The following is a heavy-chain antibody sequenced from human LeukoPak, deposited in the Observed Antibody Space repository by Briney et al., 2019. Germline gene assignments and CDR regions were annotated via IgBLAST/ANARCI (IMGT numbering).Heavy chain of an antibody. CDR2: INEDGSEK. D-gene: IGHD1-14*01. J-gene: IGHJ4*02. CDR3: ARGGVRRGYYDY. Sequence: GGSLRLSCAASGFSFGNYWMKWVRQDPVKGLEWVANINEDGSEKYYVDSVRGRFTISRDNAKNSLYLQMNSLRTEDTAVYYCARGGVRRGYYDYWGQGTLVTVSS. V-gene: IGHV3-7*01. CDR1: GFSFGNYW.